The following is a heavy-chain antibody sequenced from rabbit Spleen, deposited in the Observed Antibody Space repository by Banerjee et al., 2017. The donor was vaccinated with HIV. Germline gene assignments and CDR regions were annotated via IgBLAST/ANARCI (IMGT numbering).Heavy chain of an antibody. D-gene: IGHD7-1*01. CDR3: ARDYSGYVVYDGALDL. CDR2: IYTASDNT. V-gene: IGHV1S40*01. Sequence: LEESGGDLVKPGGTLTLTCKASGIDFSNYFYMCWVRQAPGKGLEWIGCIYTASDNTYYANWAKGRFTISKTSSTTVTLQMTSLTAADTATYFCARDYSGYVVYDGALDLWGPGTLVTVS. J-gene: IGHJ6*01. CDR1: GIDFSNYFY.